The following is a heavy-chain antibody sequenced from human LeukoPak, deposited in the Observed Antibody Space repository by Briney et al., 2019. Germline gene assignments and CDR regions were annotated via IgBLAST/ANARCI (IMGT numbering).Heavy chain of an antibody. Sequence: GYLRLSCAGSGFPLRSNYMSWVRQAPGKGLECVSIIYTSGNTYYADSVKGRLTVSRDNSRNTLWLQMNSLRVEDTAVYYCARVGGRVAPIDYWGQGTLVTVSS. J-gene: IGHJ4*02. CDR1: GFPLRSNY. V-gene: IGHV3-66*01. CDR2: IYTSGNT. CDR3: ARVGGRVAPIDY. D-gene: IGHD3-3*01.